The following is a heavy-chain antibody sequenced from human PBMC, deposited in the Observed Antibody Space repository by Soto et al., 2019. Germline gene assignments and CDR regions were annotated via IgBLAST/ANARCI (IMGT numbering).Heavy chain of an antibody. J-gene: IGHJ6*02. CDR1: GFTFTSSA. Sequence: VKASCKASGFTFTSSAVQWVRQARGQRLEWIGWIVVGSGNTNYAQKFQERVTITRDMSTSTAYMELSSLRSEDTAVYYCAASFADISGYRPFTFVMDFWGQGSTVIVSS. CDR2: IVVGSGNT. D-gene: IGHD3-22*01. V-gene: IGHV1-58*01. CDR3: AASFADISGYRPFTFVMDF.